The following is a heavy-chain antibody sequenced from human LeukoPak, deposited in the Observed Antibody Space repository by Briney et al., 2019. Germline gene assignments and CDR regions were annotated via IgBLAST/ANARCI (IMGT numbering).Heavy chain of an antibody. V-gene: IGHV1-2*02. D-gene: IGHD3-10*01. CDR1: GYTFTGYY. CDR2: INPNSGGT. J-gene: IGHJ3*02. CDR3: STSIKYYYGSGSYDAFDI. Sequence: GASVKVSCKASGYTFTGYYMHWVRQAPGQGLEWMGWINPNSGGTNYAQKFQGRVTMTRNTSISTAYMELSSLRSEDTAVYYCSTSIKYYYGSGSYDAFDIWGQGTMVTVSS.